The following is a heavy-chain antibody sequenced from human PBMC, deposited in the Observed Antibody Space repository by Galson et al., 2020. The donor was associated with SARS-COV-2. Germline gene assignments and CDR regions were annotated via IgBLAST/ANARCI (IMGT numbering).Heavy chain of an antibody. J-gene: IGHJ4*02. CDR1: GFTFSSYA. V-gene: IGHV3-23*01. D-gene: IGHD2-2*01. Sequence: GGSLRLSCAASGFTFSSYAMSWVRQAPGKGLEWVSAISGSGGSTYYADSVKGRFTISRDNSKNTLYLQMNSLRAEDTAVYYCAKVFVSVPGGGGFDYWGQGTLVTVSS. CDR2: ISGSGGST. CDR3: AKVFVSVPGGGGFDY.